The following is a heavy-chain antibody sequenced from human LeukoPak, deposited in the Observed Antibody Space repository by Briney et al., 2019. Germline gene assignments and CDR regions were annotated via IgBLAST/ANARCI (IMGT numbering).Heavy chain of an antibody. D-gene: IGHD6-13*01. V-gene: IGHV3-33*01. CDR1: GFTFSSYG. Sequence: PGRSLRLSCAASGFTFSSYGMHWVRQAAGKGLEWVAVIWYDGSNKYYADSVKGRFTISRDNSKNTLYLQMNSLRAEDTAVYYCARTARAIAAADPLDYWGQGTLVTVSS. CDR2: IWYDGSNK. J-gene: IGHJ4*02. CDR3: ARTARAIAAADPLDY.